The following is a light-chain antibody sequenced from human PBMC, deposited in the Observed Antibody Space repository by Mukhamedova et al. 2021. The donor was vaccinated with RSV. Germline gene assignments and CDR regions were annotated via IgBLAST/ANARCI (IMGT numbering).Light chain of an antibody. J-gene: IGKJ1*01. CDR3: QQFSNFPRT. V-gene: IGKV1D-13*01. CDR2: DAS. Sequence: WYQRRVHGKPPKLLIHDASTLESGVPSRFSGSGFGTDFTLTIDSLQPEDFASYYCQQFSNFPRTFGQGTEVEIK.